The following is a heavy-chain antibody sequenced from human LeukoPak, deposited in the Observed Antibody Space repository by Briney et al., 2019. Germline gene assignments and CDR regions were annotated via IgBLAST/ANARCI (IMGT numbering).Heavy chain of an antibody. CDR1: GFTFSSYA. Sequence: GRSLRLSCAASGFTFSSYAMHWVRQAPGKGLEWVAVISYDGSNKYYADSVKGRFTISRDNSKNTLYLQMNSLRAEDTAVYYCASDEEFGEHYGMDVWGQGTTVTVSS. J-gene: IGHJ6*02. D-gene: IGHD3-10*01. V-gene: IGHV3-30-3*01. CDR3: ASDEEFGEHYGMDV. CDR2: ISYDGSNK.